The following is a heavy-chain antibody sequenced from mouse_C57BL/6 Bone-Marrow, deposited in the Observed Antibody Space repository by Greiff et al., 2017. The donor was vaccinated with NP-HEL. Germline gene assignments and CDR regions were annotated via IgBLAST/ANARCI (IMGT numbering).Heavy chain of an antibody. Sequence: VQLKESGPVLVKPGASVKMSCKASGYTFTDYYMNWVKQSHGKSLEWIGVINHYNGGTSYNQKFKGKATLTVDKSSSTAYMELNSLTSEDSAVYYCARSYYSAYWGQGTLVTVSA. J-gene: IGHJ3*01. D-gene: IGHD2-12*01. CDR2: INHYNGGT. V-gene: IGHV1-19*01. CDR3: ARSYYSAY. CDR1: GYTFTDYY.